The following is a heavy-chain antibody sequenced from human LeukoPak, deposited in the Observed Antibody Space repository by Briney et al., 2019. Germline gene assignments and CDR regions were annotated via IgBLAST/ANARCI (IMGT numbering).Heavy chain of an antibody. CDR2: IYTSGST. CDR1: GGSISSGSYY. V-gene: IGHV4-61*02. D-gene: IGHD3-22*01. Sequence: SETLSLTCTVSGGSISSGSYYWSWIRQPAGKGLEWIGRIYTSGSTNYNPSLKSRVTISVDTSKNQFSLKLSSVTAADTAVYYCARDPLGYDSSGLFDYWGQGTLVTVSS. CDR3: ARDPLGYDSSGLFDY. J-gene: IGHJ4*02.